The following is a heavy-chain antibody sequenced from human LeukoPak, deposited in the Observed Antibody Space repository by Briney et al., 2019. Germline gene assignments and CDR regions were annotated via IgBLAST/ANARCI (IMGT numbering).Heavy chain of an antibody. D-gene: IGHD5-18*01. CDR1: GGSINAFY. J-gene: IGHJ3*01. V-gene: IGHV4-4*08. Sequence: SETLSLTCTVSGGSINAFYWSWIRQPPGKGLEWIAYVRANGENNYNPSLKSRVAISLDTANSQISLRLNFVTAADTAIYYCARQPANTAAFDFWGQGTMVTVSS. CDR2: VRANGEN. CDR3: ARQPANTAAFDF.